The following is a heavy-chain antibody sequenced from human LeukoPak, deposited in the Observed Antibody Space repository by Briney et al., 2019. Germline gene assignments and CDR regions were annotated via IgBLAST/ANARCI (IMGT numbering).Heavy chain of an antibody. CDR1: GFTFDVYG. Sequence: PGGSLRLSCAASGFTFDVYGIHWVRQAPGKGLEWVSGISWNSGSIGYADSVKGRFTISRDNAKSTLYLQMNSLRPEDMALYYCTKASGYSSGSIDYWGQGTLVTVSS. J-gene: IGHJ4*02. CDR2: ISWNSGSI. D-gene: IGHD5-18*01. CDR3: TKASGYSSGSIDY. V-gene: IGHV3-9*03.